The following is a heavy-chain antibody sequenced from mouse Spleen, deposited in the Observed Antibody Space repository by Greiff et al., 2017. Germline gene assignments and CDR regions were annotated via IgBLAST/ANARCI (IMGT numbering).Heavy chain of an antibody. CDR1: GYTFTSYT. CDR2: INPSSGYT. V-gene: IGHV1-4*01. CDR3: ARPYDYEYFDV. Sequence: VQLQQSGAELARPGASVKMSCKASGYTFTSYTMHWVKQRPGQGLEWVGYINPSSGYTKYNQKFKDKATLTADKSSSTAYMQLSSLTSEDSAVYYCARPYDYEYFDVWGTGTTVTVSS. D-gene: IGHD2-4*01. J-gene: IGHJ1*03.